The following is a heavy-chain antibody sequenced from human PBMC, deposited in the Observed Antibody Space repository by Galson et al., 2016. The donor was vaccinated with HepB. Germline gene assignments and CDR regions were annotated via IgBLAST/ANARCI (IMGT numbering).Heavy chain of an antibody. CDR2: MNPNSGNT. D-gene: IGHD6-19*01. Sequence: SVKVSCKASGYTFTSYDINWVRQATGQGLEWMGWMNPNSGNTGYAQKFQGRVTMTRNTSISTAYMELSSLSSEDTAVYYCARISGYSSGWYHYFGYWGQGTLVTVSS. CDR3: ARISGYSSGWYHYFGY. CDR1: GYTFTSYD. J-gene: IGHJ4*02. V-gene: IGHV1-8*01.